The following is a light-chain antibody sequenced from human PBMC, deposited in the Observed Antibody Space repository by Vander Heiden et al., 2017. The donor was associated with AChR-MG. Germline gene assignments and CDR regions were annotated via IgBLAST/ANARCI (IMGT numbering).Light chain of an antibody. Sequence: AIQMTPFPSSLSPSVGDRTTITFRASQDIGHDLGWYHQRPGKAPQVLISAASTLRSGVPSRFSGSGTGTDFTLTITSLQPEDFGTYYCLQERAFPLTFGGGTKVEI. CDR1: QDIGHD. J-gene: IGKJ4*01. V-gene: IGKV1-6*01. CDR3: LQERAFPLT. CDR2: AAS.